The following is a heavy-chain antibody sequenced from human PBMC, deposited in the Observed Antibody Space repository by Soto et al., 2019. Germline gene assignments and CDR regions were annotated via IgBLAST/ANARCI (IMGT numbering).Heavy chain of an antibody. CDR3: ARFVAEYCSSTSCPIPAIFYY. Sequence: QVQLQESRPGLVKPSQTLSLTCTVSGGSISSGGYYWSWIRQHPGKGLEWIGYIYYSGSTYYNPSLTSRVTISVVTSKTQFSLKLSSVTAADTAVYYCARFVAEYCSSTSCPIPAIFYYWGQGALDAVST. CDR1: GGSISSGGYY. V-gene: IGHV4-31*03. D-gene: IGHD2-2*01. CDR2: IYYSGST. J-gene: IGHJ4*02.